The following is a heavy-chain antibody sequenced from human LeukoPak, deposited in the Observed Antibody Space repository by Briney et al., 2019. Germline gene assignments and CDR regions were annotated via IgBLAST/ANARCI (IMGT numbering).Heavy chain of an antibody. Sequence: SETLSLTCTVSGYSISSGYYWGWIRQPPGKGLEWIGSIYHSGSTYYNPSLKSRVTISVDTSKNQFSLKLSSVTAADTAVYYCARIDGIVATISGHFDYWGQGTLVTVSS. D-gene: IGHD5-12*01. CDR2: IYHSGST. CDR3: ARIDGIVATISGHFDY. V-gene: IGHV4-38-2*02. CDR1: GYSISSGYY. J-gene: IGHJ4*02.